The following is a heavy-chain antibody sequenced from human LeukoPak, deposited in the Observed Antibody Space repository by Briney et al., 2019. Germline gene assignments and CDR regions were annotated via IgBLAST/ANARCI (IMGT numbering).Heavy chain of an antibody. CDR3: ARDRSITMVRGVIHYLDP. CDR1: GFSFSSYW. D-gene: IGHD3-10*01. J-gene: IGHJ5*02. Sequence: PGGTLRLSCAASGFSFSSYWMHWVRQAPGKGLVWVSRIYNSGSTTIYADSVKGRFTISRDNAKNTLYLQMNSLRAEDTAVYYCARDRSITMVRGVIHYLDPWGQGTLVTVSS. CDR2: IYNSGSTT. V-gene: IGHV3-74*01.